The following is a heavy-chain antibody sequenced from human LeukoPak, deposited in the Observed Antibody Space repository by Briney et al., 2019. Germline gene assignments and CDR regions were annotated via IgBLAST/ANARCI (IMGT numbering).Heavy chain of an antibody. J-gene: IGHJ6*02. V-gene: IGHV1-2*02. CDR2: INPNSGGT. CDR3: SAYSRAQLHYYYGMDV. Sequence: ASVKVSCKASGYTFTGYYMHWVRQAPGQGLEWMGWINPNSGGTNYAQKFQGRVTMTRDTSISTAYMELSRLRSHDTAVYYCSAYSRAQLHYYYGMDVWGQGTTVTVSS. D-gene: IGHD6-13*01. CDR1: GYTFTGYY.